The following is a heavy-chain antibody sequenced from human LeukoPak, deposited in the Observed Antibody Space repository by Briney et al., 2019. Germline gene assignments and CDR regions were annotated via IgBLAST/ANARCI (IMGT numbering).Heavy chain of an antibody. CDR3: AARPGDLAVPFDY. D-gene: IGHD3-10*01. CDR2: ISGSGDIT. J-gene: IGHJ4*02. V-gene: IGHV3-23*01. CDR1: GFTFDTHA. Sequence: GGSLRLSCAASGFTFDTHAMAWVRQAPGKGLEYVSLISGSGDITYYAHSLKDRFTISRDNSKTTLYLQMHSLRAEDTAMYYCAARPGDLAVPFDYWGQGTLVIVSS.